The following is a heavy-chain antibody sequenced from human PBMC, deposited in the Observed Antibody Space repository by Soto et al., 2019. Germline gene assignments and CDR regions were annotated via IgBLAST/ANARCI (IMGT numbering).Heavy chain of an antibody. V-gene: IGHV3-33*01. D-gene: IGHD6-19*01. CDR1: GFTFSSYG. CDR3: ARWPSRLAGHLDY. J-gene: IGHJ4*02. Sequence: PGGSLRLSCAASGFTFSSYGMHWVRQAPGKGLEWVAVIWYDGSNKYYADSVKGRFTISRDNSKNTLYLQMNSLRAEDTAVYYCARWPSRLAGHLDYWGQGTLVTVSS. CDR2: IWYDGSNK.